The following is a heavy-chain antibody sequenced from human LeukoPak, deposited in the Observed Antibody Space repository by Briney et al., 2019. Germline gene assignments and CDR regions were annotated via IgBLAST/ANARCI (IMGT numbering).Heavy chain of an antibody. J-gene: IGHJ3*02. CDR2: ISSSSSYI. CDR1: GLTFSSYS. D-gene: IGHD3-16*01. V-gene: IGHV3-21*01. CDR3: ARALGGSTGAFDI. Sequence: KPGGSLRLSCAASGLTFSSYSMNWVRQAPGKGLEWVSSISSSSSYIYYADSVKGRLTISRDNAKNSLYLQMNSLRVEDTAVYYCARALGGSTGAFDIWGQGTMVTVSS.